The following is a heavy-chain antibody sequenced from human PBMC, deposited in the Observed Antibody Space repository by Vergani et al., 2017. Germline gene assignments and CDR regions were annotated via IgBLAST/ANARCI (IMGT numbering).Heavy chain of an antibody. Sequence: QVQLQQWGAGLLKPSETLSLTCAVYGGSFSGYYWSWIRQPPGKGLEWIGEINHSGSTNYNPSLKSRVTISVDRSKNQFSLKLSSVTAADTAVYYCARAPNGSYFDYWGQGTLVTVSS. J-gene: IGHJ4*02. CDR3: ARAPNGSYFDY. V-gene: IGHV4-34*01. CDR1: GGSFSGYY. CDR2: INHSGST.